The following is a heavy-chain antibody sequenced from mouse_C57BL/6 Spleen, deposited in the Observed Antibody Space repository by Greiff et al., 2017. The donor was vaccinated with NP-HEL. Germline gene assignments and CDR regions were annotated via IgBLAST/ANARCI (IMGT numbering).Heavy chain of an antibody. J-gene: IGHJ3*01. D-gene: IGHD2-1*01. CDR1: GYTFTSYW. V-gene: IGHV1-59*01. CDR2: IDPSDSYT. Sequence: QVHVKQPGAELVRPGTSVKLSCKASGYTFTSYWMHWVKQRPGQGLEWIGVIDPSDSYTNYNQKFKGKATLTVDTSSSTAYMQLSSLTSEDSAVYYCARYGNYAAWFAYWGQGTLVTVSA. CDR3: ARYGNYAAWFAY.